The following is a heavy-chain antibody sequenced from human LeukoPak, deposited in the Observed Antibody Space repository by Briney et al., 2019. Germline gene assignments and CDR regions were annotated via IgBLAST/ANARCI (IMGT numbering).Heavy chain of an antibody. V-gene: IGHV4-4*07. Sequence: SETLSLTCTVSGGSITDYHWIWIRQPAGKGLEWIGRLYTSGSTNYNPSLKSRVSMSVDTSKEQFSLRLSSVTAADTAVYYCAREDSSGYYYEPWGQGTLVTVSS. CDR1: GGSITDYH. D-gene: IGHD3-22*01. J-gene: IGHJ5*02. CDR2: LYTSGST. CDR3: AREDSSGYYYEP.